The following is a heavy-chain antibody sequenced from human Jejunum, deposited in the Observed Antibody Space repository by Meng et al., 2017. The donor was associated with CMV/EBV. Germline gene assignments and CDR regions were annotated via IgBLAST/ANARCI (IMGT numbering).Heavy chain of an antibody. J-gene: IGHJ4*02. V-gene: IGHV3-23*01. CDR3: AKDLWTFAY. CDR1: GFTFSSDA. D-gene: IGHD2-21*01. CDR2: IIASGGNT. Sequence: LSCAASGFTFSSDAMSWVRQVPGEGLEWVSSIIASGGNTYYADSVKGRFTISRDNSKNTLYLQMNSLRAEDTAMYYCAKDLWTFAYWGQGALVTVSS.